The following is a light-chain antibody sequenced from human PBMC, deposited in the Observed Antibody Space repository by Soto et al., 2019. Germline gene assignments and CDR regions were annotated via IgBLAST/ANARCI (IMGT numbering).Light chain of an antibody. CDR2: DVS. Sequence: QPVLTQPASVSGSPGQSIAISCTGTSSDVGAYNYVSWYQQHPGKAPKLMIYDVSNRPSGVSNRFSGSKSGNTASLTISGLQAEDEADYYCSSHTTSNTLVFGGGTKVTVL. V-gene: IGLV2-14*01. J-gene: IGLJ2*01. CDR1: SSDVGAYNY. CDR3: SSHTTSNTLV.